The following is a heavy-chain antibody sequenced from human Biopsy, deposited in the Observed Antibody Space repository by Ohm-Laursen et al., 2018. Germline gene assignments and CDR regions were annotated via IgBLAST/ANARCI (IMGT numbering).Heavy chain of an antibody. CDR3: ARDVEGFYSHAMDV. CDR1: GFTFSDYY. D-gene: IGHD2-15*01. J-gene: IGHJ6*02. V-gene: IGHV3-11*01. Sequence: SLRLSCAASGFTFSDYYMSSIRQAPGKGLECVSYITSGGSTTDYADSVKGRFTISRDNAKSSLFLQMNSLRAEDTAVYYCARDVEGFYSHAMDVWGQGTTVTVSS. CDR2: ITSGGSTT.